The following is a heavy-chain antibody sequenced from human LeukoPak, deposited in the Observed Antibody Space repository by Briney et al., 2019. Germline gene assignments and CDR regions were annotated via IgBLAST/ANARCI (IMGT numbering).Heavy chain of an antibody. D-gene: IGHD4-11*01. V-gene: IGHV4-59*01. Sequence: KSSETLSLTCTVSGGSISSYYWSWIRQPPGEGLEGIGYMYYSGSNHYSPSIKSRVTISIDTSKNQFSLKLSSVTAADTAVYYCARSYSNSGYYYCGLDVWGQGTTVTVSS. CDR1: GGSISSYY. CDR3: ARSYSNSGYYYCGLDV. J-gene: IGHJ6*02. CDR2: MYYSGSN.